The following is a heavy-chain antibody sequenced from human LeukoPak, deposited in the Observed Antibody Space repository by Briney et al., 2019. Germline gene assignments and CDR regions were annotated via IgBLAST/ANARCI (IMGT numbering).Heavy chain of an antibody. CDR3: ARGGGNWFDP. J-gene: IGHJ5*02. CDR2: IYYSGST. D-gene: IGHD4-23*01. Sequence: PSETLSLTCTVSGCSISSYYWSWIRQPPGKGLEWIGYIYYSGSTNYNPSLKSRVTISVDTSKNQFSLKLSSVTAADTAVYYCARGGGNWFDPWGQGILVTVSS. CDR1: GCSISSYY. V-gene: IGHV4-59*01.